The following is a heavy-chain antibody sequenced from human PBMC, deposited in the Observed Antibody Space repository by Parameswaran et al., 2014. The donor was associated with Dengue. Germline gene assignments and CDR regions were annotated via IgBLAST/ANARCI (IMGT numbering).Heavy chain of an antibody. J-gene: IGHJ3*02. CDR2: IRSKAYGGTT. Sequence: RWIRQPPGKGLEWVGFIRSKAYGGTTEYAASVKGRFTISRDDSKSIAYLQMNSLKTEDTAVYYCTRDWDSKITMVRGVIIEGRKDAFDIWGQGTMVTVSS. V-gene: IGHV3-49*02. CDR3: TRDWDSKITMVRGVIIEGRKDAFDI. D-gene: IGHD3-10*01.